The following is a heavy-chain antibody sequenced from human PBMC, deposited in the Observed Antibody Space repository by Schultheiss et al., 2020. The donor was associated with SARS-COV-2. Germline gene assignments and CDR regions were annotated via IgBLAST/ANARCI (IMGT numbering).Heavy chain of an antibody. V-gene: IGHV3-21*05. CDR2: ISSSSSYI. CDR3: ASSHSLPDY. CDR1: GFTFSSYE. J-gene: IGHJ4*02. D-gene: IGHD2-15*01. Sequence: GGSLRLSCAASGFTFSSYEMNWVRQAPGKGLEWVSYISSSSSYIYYADSVKGRFTISRDNAKNSLYLQMNSLRAEDTAVYYCASSHSLPDYWGQGTLVTVSS.